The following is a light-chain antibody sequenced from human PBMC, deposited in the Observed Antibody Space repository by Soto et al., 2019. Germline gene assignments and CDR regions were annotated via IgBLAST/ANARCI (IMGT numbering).Light chain of an antibody. CDR2: GAS. CDR3: QQYGSSCT. CDR1: QSVMSNY. Sequence: EIVLTQSPGTLSLSPGERATLSCRASQSVMSNYLAWYQQKPGQAPRLLIYGASSRATGIPDRFSGSGSGTDFTLTISRLEPEDFAVYYCQQYGSSCTFGQGTRLEIK. V-gene: IGKV3-20*01. J-gene: IGKJ5*01.